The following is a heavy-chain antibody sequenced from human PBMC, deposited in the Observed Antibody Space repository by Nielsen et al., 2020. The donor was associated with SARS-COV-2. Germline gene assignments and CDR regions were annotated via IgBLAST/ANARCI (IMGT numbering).Heavy chain of an antibody. J-gene: IGHJ4*02. CDR3: ARAASKRYSSSWFFDY. Sequence: SETLSLTCTVSGGSISSGGYYWSWIRQHPGKGLEWIGYIYYSGSTYYNPSLKSRVTISLDKSNNQFSLSLNSVTAADTAVYFCARAASKRYSSSWFFDYWGQGTLVTVSS. CDR2: IYYSGST. V-gene: IGHV4-31*03. D-gene: IGHD6-13*01. CDR1: GGSISSGGYY.